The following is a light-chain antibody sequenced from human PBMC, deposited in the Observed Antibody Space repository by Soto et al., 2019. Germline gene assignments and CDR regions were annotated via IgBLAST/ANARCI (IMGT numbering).Light chain of an antibody. V-gene: IGLV5-37*01. CDR3: IIWSSNAPLVV. Sequence: QSVLTQPPSSSASPGESARLTCTLPSDINVGSYNIYWYQQKPGSPPRYLLYYYSDSDKGQGSGVPSRFSESKDASANTGLLIFSGLHSEVELDCYCIIWSSNAPLVVFGGGTTLTVL. CDR2: YYSDSDK. J-gene: IGLJ2*01. CDR1: SDINVGSYN.